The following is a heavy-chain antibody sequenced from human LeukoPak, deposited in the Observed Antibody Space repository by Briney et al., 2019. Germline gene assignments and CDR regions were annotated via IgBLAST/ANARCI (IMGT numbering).Heavy chain of an antibody. V-gene: IGHV4-30-2*06. CDR2: IFYSGST. CDR1: GGSVGGAGQS. Sequence: SETLSLTCAVSGGSVGGAGQSWSWIRQSPGKALEWIAYIFYSGSTYYNPSLKSRVTILIDTSKNQFSLKLSSVTAADTAVYYCARGHRIVGAKRGGTFDIWGQGTMVTVSS. D-gene: IGHD1-26*01. J-gene: IGHJ3*02. CDR3: ARGHRIVGAKRGGTFDI.